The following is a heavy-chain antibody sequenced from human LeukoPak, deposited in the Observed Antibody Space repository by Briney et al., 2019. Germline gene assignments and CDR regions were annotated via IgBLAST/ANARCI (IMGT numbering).Heavy chain of an antibody. CDR1: GFTFSSYS. CDR2: ISSSSSTI. D-gene: IGHD6-13*01. Sequence: GGSLRLSCAASGFTFSSYSMNWVRQAPGKGLEWVSYISSSSSTIYYADSVKARFTVSRDNAKNSLYLQMNSLRADDTAVYYCARDYSSTSGKHAFDIWGQGTVVTVSS. CDR3: ARDYSSTSGKHAFDI. V-gene: IGHV3-48*01. J-gene: IGHJ3*02.